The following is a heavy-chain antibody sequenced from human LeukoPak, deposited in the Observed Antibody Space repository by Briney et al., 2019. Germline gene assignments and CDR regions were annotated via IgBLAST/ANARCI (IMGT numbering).Heavy chain of an antibody. CDR1: GYTFTSYG. Sequence: GASVKVSCKASGYTFTSYGISWVRQAPGQGLEWMGWISAYNGNTNYAQKLQGRVTMTTDTPTSTAYMELRSLRSDDTAVYYCARNWYSQQWLVQFFEQPPTIFDYWGQGTLVTVSS. V-gene: IGHV1-18*01. D-gene: IGHD6-19*01. J-gene: IGHJ4*02. CDR3: ARNWYSQQWLVQFFEQPPTIFDY. CDR2: ISAYNGNT.